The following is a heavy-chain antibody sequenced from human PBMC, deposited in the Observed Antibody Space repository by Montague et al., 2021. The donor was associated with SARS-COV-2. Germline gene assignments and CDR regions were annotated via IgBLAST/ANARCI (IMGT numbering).Heavy chain of an antibody. CDR2: IYHSGTT. CDR3: VREKAGGLRNVFDI. J-gene: IGHJ3*02. V-gene: IGHV4-38-2*02. Sequence: SETLSLTCTVSGFSIGSDDYWGWIRQPPGKGLEWIGSIYHSGTTXXNPSLQRRLTMSINTSTNQFSLRLTSVTAADTAVFFCVREKAGGLRNVFDIWGQGTTVTVSS. CDR1: GFSIGSDDY.